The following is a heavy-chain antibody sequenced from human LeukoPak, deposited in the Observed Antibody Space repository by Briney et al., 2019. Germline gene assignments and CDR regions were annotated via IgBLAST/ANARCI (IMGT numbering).Heavy chain of an antibody. Sequence: SVKVSCKASGYTFSGHYMHWVRQAPGQGLEWMGWINPNSGGTNYAQKFQGRVTMTRDTSISTAYMELRSLRSDDTAVYYCARIENYYDSSGVPSFGAFDIRGQGTMVTVSS. D-gene: IGHD3-22*01. V-gene: IGHV1-2*02. J-gene: IGHJ3*02. CDR2: INPNSGGT. CDR1: GYTFSGHY. CDR3: ARIENYYDSSGVPSFGAFDI.